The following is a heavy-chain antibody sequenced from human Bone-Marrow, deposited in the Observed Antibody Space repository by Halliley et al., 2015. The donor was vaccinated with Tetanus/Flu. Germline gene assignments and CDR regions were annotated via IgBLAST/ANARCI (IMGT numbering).Heavy chain of an antibody. Sequence: SLRLSCVASGFTFDDYAMHWVRQAPGKGLEWVSGINWNRGRINYADSVKGRLTISRDNAKNSLYLQMDSLRTEDTALYYCAKDARRYCSGGSGRPYFDHWGQGTLVTVSS. CDR3: AKDARRYCSGGSGRPYFDH. CDR1: GFTFDDYA. D-gene: IGHD2-15*01. CDR2: INWNRGRI. J-gene: IGHJ4*02. V-gene: IGHV3-9*01.